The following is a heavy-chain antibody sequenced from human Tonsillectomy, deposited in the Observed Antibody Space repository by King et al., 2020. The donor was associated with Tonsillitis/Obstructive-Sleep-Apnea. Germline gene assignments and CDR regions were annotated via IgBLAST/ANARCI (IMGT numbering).Heavy chain of an antibody. CDR1: GFTFSSYA. Sequence: QLVQSGGDLVQPGGSLRLSCSGSGFTFSSYAVSWVRQAPGKGLEWVSSTRDRGDNTFYADSVKGRFTISRDNSKKTLYLRMNSLRPEDTAIYYCAGWAGYASGFYAPSDSSGPGARVTVSS. J-gene: IGHJ4*02. CDR3: AGWAGYASGFYAPSDS. V-gene: IGHV3-23*04. D-gene: IGHD6-19*01. CDR2: TRDRGDNT.